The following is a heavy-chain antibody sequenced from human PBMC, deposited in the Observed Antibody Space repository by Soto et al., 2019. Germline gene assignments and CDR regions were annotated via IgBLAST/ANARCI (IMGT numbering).Heavy chain of an antibody. CDR3: AVLRDFRCDY. V-gene: IGHV3-48*01. D-gene: IGHD2-15*01. CDR1: GFTFSSYS. Sequence: PGGSLRLSCAASGFTFSSYSMNWVRQAPGKGLEWVSYISSSSTIYYADSVKGRFTISRDNAKNSLYLQMNSLRAEDTAVYYCAVLRDFRCDYWGQGTLVTVSS. J-gene: IGHJ4*02. CDR2: ISSSSTI.